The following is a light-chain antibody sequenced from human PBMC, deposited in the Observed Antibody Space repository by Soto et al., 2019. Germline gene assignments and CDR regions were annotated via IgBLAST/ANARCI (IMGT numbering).Light chain of an antibody. Sequence: QSVLTQPPSVSGAPGQRVTISCTGTSSNIGAGCDVHWYQQLPGTAPKLLIYGNSNRPSGVPDRFSGSKSGTSVSLAITGLQAEDEADYYCPSFDSSLSGCVFGSGTQLTVL. V-gene: IGLV1-40*01. J-gene: IGLJ7*01. CDR2: GNS. CDR1: SSNIGAGCD. CDR3: PSFDSSLSGCV.